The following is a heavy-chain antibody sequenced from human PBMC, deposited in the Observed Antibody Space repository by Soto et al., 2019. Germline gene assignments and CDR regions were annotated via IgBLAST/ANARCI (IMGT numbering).Heavy chain of an antibody. CDR3: AREGNLGRWIQPLDS. D-gene: IGHD2-2*03. J-gene: IGHJ4*02. Sequence: SETLSLTCTVSGGSISIYYWSWIRQPPGKGLEWIGNIHYNGNTKYSPSLKSRVTMSVDTSKNHFSLKLISVTTADTAVYFCAREGNLGRWIQPLDSWGQGTLVTVSS. V-gene: IGHV4-59*01. CDR1: GGSISIYY. CDR2: IHYNGNT.